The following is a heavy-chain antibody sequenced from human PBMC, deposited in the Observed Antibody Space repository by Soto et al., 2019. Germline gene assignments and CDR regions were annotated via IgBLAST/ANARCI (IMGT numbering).Heavy chain of an antibody. D-gene: IGHD5-12*01. V-gene: IGHV2-5*02. J-gene: IGHJ4*02. Sequence: QITLKESGPTLVKPTQTLTLTCTFSGFSLSTSGVGVGWIRQPPGKALEWLALIYWDDDKRYSPSLKSRLTITKDTSKNQVVLTITNMDPVDTATYYCAHKGRGYSGYDLREMAEYYFDYWGQGTLVTVSS. CDR3: AHKGRGYSGYDLREMAEYYFDY. CDR1: GFSLSTSGVG. CDR2: IYWDDDK.